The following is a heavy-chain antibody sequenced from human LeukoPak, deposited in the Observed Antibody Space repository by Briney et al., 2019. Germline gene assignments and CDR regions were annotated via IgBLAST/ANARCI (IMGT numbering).Heavy chain of an antibody. CDR2: TSNDGINK. CDR3: ARDKVSTKGYSSGWSFDY. CDR1: GFTFSSYA. Sequence: GGSLRLSCATSGFTFSSYAMHWVRQAPGKGLEWVAVTSNDGINKYYSDSVKGRLTMSRDNSKNTLYLQMDSLRAEDTAVYYCARDKVSTKGYSSGWSFDYWGQGTLVTVSS. V-gene: IGHV3-30*04. D-gene: IGHD6-19*01. J-gene: IGHJ4*02.